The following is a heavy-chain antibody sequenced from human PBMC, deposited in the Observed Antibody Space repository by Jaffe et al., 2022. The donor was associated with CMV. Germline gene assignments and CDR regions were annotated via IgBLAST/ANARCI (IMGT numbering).Heavy chain of an antibody. J-gene: IGHJ4*02. Sequence: QLVQSGGGVVPPGRSLRLSCAASGFSFGNFGMHWVRQAPGKGLEWVAVISSDGGSEYYSDSVKGRFTISRDNSNNTLSLQMNSVTAEDTALYYCAKDRLTMQLLLDFWGPGTLVTVSS. V-gene: IGHV3-30*18. CDR3: AKDRLTMQLLLDF. D-gene: IGHD3-3*01. CDR1: GFSFGNFG. CDR2: ISSDGGSE.